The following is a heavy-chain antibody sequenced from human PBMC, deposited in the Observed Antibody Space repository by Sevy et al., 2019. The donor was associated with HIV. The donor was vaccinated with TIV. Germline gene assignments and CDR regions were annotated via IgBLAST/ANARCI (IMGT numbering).Heavy chain of an antibody. J-gene: IGHJ4*02. Sequence: GGSLRLSCAASGFIFSSYWMTWVRQAPGKGLQWVANIKHEGSEKYYVDSVQGRFTISRDNAKNSLFLQMNSLRVEDTAVYFCARGTTVTDAFDYWGQGTLVTVSS. CDR2: IKHEGSEK. V-gene: IGHV3-7*01. CDR3: ARGTTVTDAFDY. CDR1: GFIFSSYW. D-gene: IGHD4-17*01.